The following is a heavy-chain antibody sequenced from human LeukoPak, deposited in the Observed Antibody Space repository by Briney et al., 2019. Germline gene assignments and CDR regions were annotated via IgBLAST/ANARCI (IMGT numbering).Heavy chain of an antibody. CDR3: TKYRSGNFDYYPDLDS. CDR2: ISSSSDYI. V-gene: IGHV3-21*01. Sequence: PGGSLRLSCAASGFTFSSYSMNWVRQAPGKGLEWVSSISSSSDYIYYADSVKGRFTISRDNAKNSLYLQMNSLRTEDTAIYYCTKYRSGNFDYYPDLDSWGQGILVTVSS. D-gene: IGHD3-9*01. J-gene: IGHJ4*02. CDR1: GFTFSSYS.